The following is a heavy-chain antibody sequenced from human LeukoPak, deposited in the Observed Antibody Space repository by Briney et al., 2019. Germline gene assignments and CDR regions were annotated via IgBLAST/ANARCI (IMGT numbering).Heavy chain of an antibody. CDR3: AKDGDYGSSWAFDY. D-gene: IGHD6-13*01. CDR1: GFTFSSYG. CDR2: ISYDGSNK. Sequence: GGSLRLSCAASGFTFSSYGMHWVRQAPGKGLEWVAVISYDGSNKYYADSVKGRFTISRDNSKNTLYLQMNSLRAEDTAVYYCAKDGDYGSSWAFDYWGQGTLVTVSS. J-gene: IGHJ4*02. V-gene: IGHV3-30*18.